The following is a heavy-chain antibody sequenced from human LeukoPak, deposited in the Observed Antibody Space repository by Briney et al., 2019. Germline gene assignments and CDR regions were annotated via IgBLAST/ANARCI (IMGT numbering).Heavy chain of an antibody. CDR1: GGSLGSYY. J-gene: IGHJ5*02. V-gene: IGHV4-4*07. D-gene: IGHD1-1*01. CDR3: ARATGTGFDP. CDR2: IYTSGST. Sequence: PSETPSLTCTVPGGSLGSYYWSGIRQPPRKGLEWIGRIYTSGSTNYNPSLKSRVTMSVDTSKNQFSLKLSSVTAADTAVYYCARATGTGFDPWGQGTLVTVSS.